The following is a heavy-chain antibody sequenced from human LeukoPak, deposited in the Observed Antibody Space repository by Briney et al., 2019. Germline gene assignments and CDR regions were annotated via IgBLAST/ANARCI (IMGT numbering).Heavy chain of an antibody. CDR3: ARDRQSTFGGVIVTPYDAFDI. CDR2: IIPIFGTA. D-gene: IGHD3-16*02. Sequence: SVKVSCKASGGTFSSYAISWARQAPGQGLEWMGGIIPIFGTANYAQKFQGRVTITADESTSTAYMELSSLRSEDTAVYYSARDRQSTFGGVIVTPYDAFDIWGQGTMVTVSS. CDR1: GGTFSSYA. J-gene: IGHJ3*02. V-gene: IGHV1-69*13.